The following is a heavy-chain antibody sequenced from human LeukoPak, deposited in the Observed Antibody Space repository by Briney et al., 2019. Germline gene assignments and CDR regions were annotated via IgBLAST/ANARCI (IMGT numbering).Heavy chain of an antibody. D-gene: IGHD6-13*01. CDR1: GGSISSYY. J-gene: IGHJ3*02. V-gene: IGHV4-59*01. CDR2: IYYSGST. Sequence: SETLSLTCTVSGGSISSYYWSWIRQPPGKGLEWIGYIYYSGSTNYNPSLKSRVTISVDTSKNQFSLRLSSVTAADTAVYYCARGSSSWAANAFDIWGQGTMVTVSS. CDR3: ARGSSSWAANAFDI.